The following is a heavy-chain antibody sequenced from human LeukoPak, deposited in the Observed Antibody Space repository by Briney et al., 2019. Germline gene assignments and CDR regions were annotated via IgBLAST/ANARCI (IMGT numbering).Heavy chain of an antibody. V-gene: IGHV3-74*01. CDR2: INSSGSST. J-gene: IGHJ3*02. CDR1: GFTFSGYW. D-gene: IGHD5-18*01. Sequence: PGGSLRLSCAASGFTFSGYWMHWVRQAPGKGLVWVSRINSSGSSTSYADSVKGRFTISRDSAKNTLYLQMNSLRAEDTAVYYCVRDGYSYGFMLAFDIWGLGTRVTVSS. CDR3: VRDGYSYGFMLAFDI.